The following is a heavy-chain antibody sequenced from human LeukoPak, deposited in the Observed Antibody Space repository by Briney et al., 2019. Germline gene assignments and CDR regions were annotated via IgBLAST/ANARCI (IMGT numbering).Heavy chain of an antibody. D-gene: IGHD2-8*01. CDR2: INHRGST. CDR1: GDSFSGYY. Sequence: SETLSLTCAVYGDSFSGYYWSWIRQPPGKGLEWIAEINHRGSTHYNPSLKSRVNISADTSKSQFSLNLDSVTAADTAVYYCARSWAGMYYPFYYFDYWGQGTLVTVSS. CDR3: ARSWAGMYYPFYYFDY. J-gene: IGHJ4*02. V-gene: IGHV4-34*01.